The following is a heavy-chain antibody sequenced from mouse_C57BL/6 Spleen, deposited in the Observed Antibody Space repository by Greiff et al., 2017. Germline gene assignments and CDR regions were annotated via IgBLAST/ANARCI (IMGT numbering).Heavy chain of an antibody. CDR3: ARGWLLRGMDY. V-gene: IGHV1-82*01. J-gene: IGHJ4*01. CDR1: GYAFSSSW. CDR2: IYPGDGDT. Sequence: VQLQQSGPELVKPGASVKISCKASGYAFSSSWMNWVKQRPGKGLEWIGRIYPGDGDTNYNGKFKGKATLTADKSSSTAYMQLSSLTSEDSAVYFCARGWLLRGMDYWGQGTSVTVSS. D-gene: IGHD2-3*01.